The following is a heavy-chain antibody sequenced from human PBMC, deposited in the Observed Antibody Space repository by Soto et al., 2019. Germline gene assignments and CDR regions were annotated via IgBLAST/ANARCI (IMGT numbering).Heavy chain of an antibody. CDR3: ARYPTAQWEKGFMAFDI. V-gene: IGHV4-39*01. Sequence: PSETLSLTCTFSGGSISRSSYYWGWIRQPPGKGLEWLGSIYYSVNTYYNPSLMSRLTISMDRSRKQVSLKLNSVTAADTAVYYCARYPTAQWEKGFMAFDIWGQGAMVTVSS. CDR2: IYYSVNT. J-gene: IGHJ3*02. D-gene: IGHD1-26*01. CDR1: GGSISRSSYY.